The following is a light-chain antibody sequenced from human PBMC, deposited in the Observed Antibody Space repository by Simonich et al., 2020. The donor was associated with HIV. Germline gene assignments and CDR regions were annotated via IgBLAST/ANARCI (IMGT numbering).Light chain of an antibody. CDR3: QQYYSTLT. J-gene: IGKJ4*01. CDR2: AAS. CDR1: QGISRS. V-gene: IGKV1-NL1*01. Sequence: DIQLTQSPSFLSASVGDRVTITCRASQGISRSLAWYQQKPGKAPKLLLYAASRLESGVPSRFSGSGSGTDYTLTISSLQPEDFATYYCQQYYSTLTFGGGTKVEIK.